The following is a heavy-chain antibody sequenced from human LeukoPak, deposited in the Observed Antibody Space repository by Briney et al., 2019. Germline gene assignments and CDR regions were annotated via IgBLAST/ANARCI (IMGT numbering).Heavy chain of an antibody. CDR1: GGSFSGYY. D-gene: IGHD5-12*01. CDR3: ARALASYYFDY. Sequence: SETLSLTCAVYGGSFSGYYWSWIRQPPGKGLEWIGEINHSGSTNYNPSLKSRVTISVDTPKNQFSLKLSSVTAADTAVYYCARALASYYFDYWGQGTLVTVFS. J-gene: IGHJ4*02. CDR2: INHSGST. V-gene: IGHV4-34*01.